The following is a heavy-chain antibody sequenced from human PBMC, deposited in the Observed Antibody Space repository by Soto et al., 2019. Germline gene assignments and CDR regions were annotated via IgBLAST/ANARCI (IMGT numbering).Heavy chain of an antibody. CDR2: IDWDDDK. D-gene: IGHD1-1*01. J-gene: IGHJ4*02. CDR1: GFSLSTSGMC. V-gene: IGHV2-70*11. Sequence: SGPTLVNPTQTLTLTYTFSGFSLSTSGMCVSWIRQPPGKALEWLARIDWDDDKYYSTSLKTRLTISKDTSKNQVVLTMTNMDPVDTATYYCARILGNDAYFDYWGQGTLVTVSS. CDR3: ARILGNDAYFDY.